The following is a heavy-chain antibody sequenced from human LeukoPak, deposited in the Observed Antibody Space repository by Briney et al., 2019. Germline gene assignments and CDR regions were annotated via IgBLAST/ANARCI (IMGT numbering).Heavy chain of an antibody. Sequence: GGSLRLSCAASGFTFSDSAMYWVRQASGKGLEWVGRIRSKANYYATGYAASVKGRFTISRDDSKNMAYLQMDSLKTEDTAVYYCSTLPVTTGSALYIWGQGKMVTVSS. J-gene: IGHJ3*02. CDR2: IRSKANYYAT. D-gene: IGHD4-11*01. CDR3: STLPVTTGSALYI. V-gene: IGHV3-73*01. CDR1: GFTFSDSA.